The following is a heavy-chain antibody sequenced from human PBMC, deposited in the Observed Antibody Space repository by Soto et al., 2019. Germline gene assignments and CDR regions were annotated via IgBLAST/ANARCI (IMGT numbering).Heavy chain of an antibody. CDR3: AKDRREGGNSAFYFDF. CDR2: ISATGGGT. CDR1: GFKFSNYA. Sequence: GGSLRLSCAASGFKFSNYAMSWVRQAPGKGPEWVSLISATGGGTYYADSVKGRFTISRDNSHNTLYLQVHSLTAEDTAVYYCAKDRREGGNSAFYFDFWGQGDQVTVSS. D-gene: IGHD3-16*01. J-gene: IGHJ4*02. V-gene: IGHV3-23*01.